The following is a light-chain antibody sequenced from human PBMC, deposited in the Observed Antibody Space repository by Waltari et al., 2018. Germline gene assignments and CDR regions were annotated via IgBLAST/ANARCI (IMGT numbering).Light chain of an antibody. CDR2: WAS. CDR1: QSVLYSSNNKNY. Sequence: DIVVTQSLDSLAVSPGERAPITRKSSQSVLYSSNNKNYLAWYQQKPGQPPKLLIYWASNRESGVPDRFSGSGSGTDFTLTISSLQAEDVAVYYCQQYYSTIFTFGPGTKVDIK. J-gene: IGKJ3*01. V-gene: IGKV4-1*01. CDR3: QQYYSTIFT.